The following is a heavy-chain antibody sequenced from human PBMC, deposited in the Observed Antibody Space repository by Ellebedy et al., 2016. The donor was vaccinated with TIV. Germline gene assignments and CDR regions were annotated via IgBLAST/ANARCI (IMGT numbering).Heavy chain of an antibody. CDR3: AGWGATRITMVRGVIS. CDR1: GGTFSTYA. V-gene: IGHV1-69*13. CDR2: IIPIFGTA. D-gene: IGHD3-10*01. J-gene: IGHJ4*02. Sequence: ASVKVSCXASGGTFSTYAISWVRQAPGQGLEWMGGIIPIFGTANYAQKFQGRVTITADESTSTAYMELSSLRSEDTAVYYCAGWGATRITMVRGVISWGQGTLVTVSS.